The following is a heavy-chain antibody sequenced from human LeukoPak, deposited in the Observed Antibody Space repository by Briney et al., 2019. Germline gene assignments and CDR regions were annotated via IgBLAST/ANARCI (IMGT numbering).Heavy chain of an antibody. J-gene: IGHJ3*02. CDR3: ARHSGGSYVFAFDI. CDR2: TDYSGTT. V-gene: IGHV4-39*01. CDR1: GGPISTSYF. Sequence: HPSETLSLTCTVSGGPISTSYFWGWVRQPPGPGLEWIGTTDYSGTTYYNPSLKSRVTISVDTSKNQFSLRLSSVTAPDTAVYYCARHSGGSYVFAFDIWGQGTMFTVSS. D-gene: IGHD2-15*01.